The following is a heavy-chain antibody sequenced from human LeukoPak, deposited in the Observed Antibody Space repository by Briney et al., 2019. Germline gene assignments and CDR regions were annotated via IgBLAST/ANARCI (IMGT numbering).Heavy chain of an antibody. CDR2: ISSNGVST. V-gene: IGHV3-64*01. CDR3: ARGGYGASTPYYMDV. Sequence: GGSLRLSCAASGFTFSSYWMSWVRQAPGKGLEYVSAISSNGVSTYYANSVKGRSTISRDNSKNTLYLQMGSLRAEDMAVYYCARGGYGASTPYYMDVWGKGTTVTVSS. CDR1: GFTFSSYW. J-gene: IGHJ6*03. D-gene: IGHD1-26*01.